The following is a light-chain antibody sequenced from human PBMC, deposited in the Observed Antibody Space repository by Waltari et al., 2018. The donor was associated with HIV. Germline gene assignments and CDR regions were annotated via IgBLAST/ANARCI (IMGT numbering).Light chain of an antibody. Sequence: QSVLTQPPSPSATPGQRVTILCSGASSHIGSHFVSWYQHLPGATPKLLIYGSDRRPSGGPDRFAGSESGTSASLAISGLRSEDEADYYCAAWDNYLNAWVFGGGTRVTVL. V-gene: IGLV1-47*01. CDR2: GSD. CDR1: SSHIGSHF. J-gene: IGLJ3*02. CDR3: AAWDNYLNAWV.